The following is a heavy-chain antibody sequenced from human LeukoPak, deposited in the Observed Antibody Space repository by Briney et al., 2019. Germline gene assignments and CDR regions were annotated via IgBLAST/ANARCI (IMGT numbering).Heavy chain of an antibody. CDR1: SGSLGSYY. J-gene: IGHJ4*02. CDR3: AREYSSSSGKALDY. V-gene: IGHV4-4*07. CDR2: IYTSGST. D-gene: IGHD6-6*01. Sequence: SETLSLTCTVSSGSLGSYYWNWLRQPAGKGLEWIGHIYTSGSTNYNPSLNSRVTMSVDTSKNQFSLKLNSVTAADRAFYYCAREYSSSSGKALDYWGQGTLVTVSS.